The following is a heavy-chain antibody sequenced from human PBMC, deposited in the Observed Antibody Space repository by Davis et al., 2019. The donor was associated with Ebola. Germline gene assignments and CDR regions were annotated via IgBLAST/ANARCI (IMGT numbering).Heavy chain of an antibody. CDR3: ARVGVSVRNYYYGMDV. D-gene: IGHD5/OR15-5a*01. J-gene: IGHJ6*02. V-gene: IGHV1-3*01. Sequence: KFQGRVTITRDTSASTAYMELSSLRSEDTAVYYCARVGVSVRNYYYGMDVWGQGTTVTVSS.